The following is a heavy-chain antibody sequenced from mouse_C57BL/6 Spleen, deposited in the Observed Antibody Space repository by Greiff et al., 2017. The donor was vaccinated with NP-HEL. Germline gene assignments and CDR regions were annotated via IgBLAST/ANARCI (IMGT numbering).Heavy chain of an antibody. V-gene: IGHV1-50*01. J-gene: IGHJ2*01. CDR2: IDPSDSYT. D-gene: IGHD2-1*01. CDR1: GYTFTSYW. CDR3: ARGLLPVYFDY. Sequence: VQLQQPGAELVKPGASVKLSCKASGYTFTSYWMQWVKQRPGQGLEWIGEIDPSDSYTNYNQKFKGKATLTVDTSSSTAYMQLSSLTSEDSAVYYCARGLLPVYFDYWGQGTTLTVSS.